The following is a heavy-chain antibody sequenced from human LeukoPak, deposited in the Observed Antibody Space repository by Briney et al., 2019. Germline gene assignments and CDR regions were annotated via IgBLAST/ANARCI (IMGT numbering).Heavy chain of an antibody. CDR1: GGSISSYY. V-gene: IGHV4-59*08. D-gene: IGHD3-3*01. CDR3: ARGDPLYDFWSGYSSFDP. J-gene: IGHJ5*02. Sequence: KPSETLSLTCTVSGGSISSYYWSWIRQPPGKGLEWIGYIYYSGSTNYNPSLKSQVTISVDTSKNQFSLKLSSVTAADTAAYYCARGDPLYDFWSGYSSFDPWGQGTLVTVSS. CDR2: IYYSGST.